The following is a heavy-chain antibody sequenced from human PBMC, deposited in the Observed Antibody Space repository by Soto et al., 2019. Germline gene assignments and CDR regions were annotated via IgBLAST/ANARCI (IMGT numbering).Heavy chain of an antibody. CDR1: GFTFSSYA. D-gene: IGHD6-6*01. Sequence: EVQLLESGGGLVQPGGSLRLSCAASGFTFSSYAMNWVRQAPGKGLEWVSDISGSGGSTYYADSVKGRFTISRDNSKNTLYLQMNSLRAEDTAVYYCAKDEGKQLVPGYWGQGTLVTVSS. J-gene: IGHJ4*02. CDR2: ISGSGGST. V-gene: IGHV3-23*01. CDR3: AKDEGKQLVPGY.